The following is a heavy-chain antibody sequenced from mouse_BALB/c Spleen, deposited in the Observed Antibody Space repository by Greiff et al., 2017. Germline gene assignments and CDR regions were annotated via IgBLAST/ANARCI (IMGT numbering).Heavy chain of an antibody. D-gene: IGHD2-10*02. CDR2: ISSGGST. V-gene: IGHV5-6-5*01. J-gene: IGHJ2*01. CDR1: GFTFSSYA. CDR3: ARKYGNFDY. Sequence: EVNVVESGGGLVKPGGSLKLSCAASGFTFSSYAMSWVRQTPEKRLEWVASISSGGSTYYPDSVKGRFTISRDNARNILYLQMSSLRSEDTAMYYCARKYGNFDYWGQGTTLTVSS.